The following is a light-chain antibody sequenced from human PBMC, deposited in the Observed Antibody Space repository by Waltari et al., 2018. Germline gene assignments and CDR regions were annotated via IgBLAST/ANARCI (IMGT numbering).Light chain of an antibody. Sequence: DIQMTQFPSSLSSSVGDRITMTCRASQVISTYLAWYQQKPGKAPRLLLFGASRLESGVPSRFSGSGSGTDFTLTISSLQPEDFATYYCQQYYDSPPGTFGPGTRVEIK. J-gene: IGKJ1*01. CDR2: GAS. CDR1: QVISTY. CDR3: QQYYDSPPGT. V-gene: IGKV1-NL1*01.